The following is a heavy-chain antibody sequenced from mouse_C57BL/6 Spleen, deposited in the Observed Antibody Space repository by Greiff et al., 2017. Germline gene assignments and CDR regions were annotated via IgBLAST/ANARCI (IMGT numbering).Heavy chain of an antibody. CDR2: FHPYNDDT. J-gene: IGHJ1*03. Sequence: VQVVESGAELVKPGASVKMSCKASGYTFTTYPIEWMKQNHGKSLEWIGNFHPYNDDTKYNEKFKGKATLTVEKSSSTVYLELSRLTSDDSAVYYCATISRGGYFDVWGTGTTVTVSS. V-gene: IGHV1-47*01. CDR1: GYTFTTYP. CDR3: ATISRGGYFDV.